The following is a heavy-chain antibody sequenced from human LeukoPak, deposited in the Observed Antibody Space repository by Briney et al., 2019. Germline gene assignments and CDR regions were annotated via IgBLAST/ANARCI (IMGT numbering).Heavy chain of an antibody. CDR2: IYYSGST. J-gene: IGHJ4*02. V-gene: IGHV4-39*01. Sequence: SETLSLTCTVSGGSISSSSYYWCWIRQPPGKGLEWIGSIYYSGSTYYNPSLKSRVTISVDTSKNQFSLKLSSVTAADTAVYYCAILILSADYFDYWGQGTLVTVSS. D-gene: IGHD2/OR15-2a*01. CDR1: GGSISSSSYY. CDR3: AILILSADYFDY.